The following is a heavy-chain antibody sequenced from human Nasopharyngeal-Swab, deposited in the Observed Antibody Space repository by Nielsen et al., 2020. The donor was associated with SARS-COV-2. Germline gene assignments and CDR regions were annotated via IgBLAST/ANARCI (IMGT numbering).Heavy chain of an antibody. CDR1: GGSISDYS. Sequence: SETLSLTCAVFGGSISDYSWNWIRQPPGKGLEWIGEITHTGSTNYNPSLRSRVSASVDTSKRQFSLRLTSVTAADTAVYYCARGVSGIVPAPVLGLGPWYSCYYMDVWGRGTTVTVSS. V-gene: IGHV4-34*01. D-gene: IGHD2-21*01. CDR2: ITHTGST. CDR3: ARGVSGIVPAPVLGLGPWYSCYYMDV. J-gene: IGHJ6*03.